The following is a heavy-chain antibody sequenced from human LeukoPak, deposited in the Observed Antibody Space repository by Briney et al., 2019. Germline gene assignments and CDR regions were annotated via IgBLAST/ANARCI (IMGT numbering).Heavy chain of an antibody. V-gene: IGHV5-51*01. CDR3: ARPLHWLGSAWFDP. CDR2: IYPGDSDT. D-gene: IGHD6-19*01. CDR1: GYSFTNYW. J-gene: IGHJ5*02. Sequence: GESLKISCKGSGYSFTNYWIGWVRQMPGKGLEWMGIIYPGDSDTRYSPSFQGQVTISADKSISTAYLQWSSLKASDTAMNYCARPLHWLGSAWFDPWGQGTLVTVSS.